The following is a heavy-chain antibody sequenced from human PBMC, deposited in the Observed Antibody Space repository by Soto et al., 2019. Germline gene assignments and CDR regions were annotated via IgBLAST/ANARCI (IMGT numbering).Heavy chain of an antibody. D-gene: IGHD6-19*01. CDR3: ARDTSNTSVNLIWFDP. CDR2: ISAYNGDT. CDR1: GYTFTSHG. V-gene: IGHV1-18*04. Sequence: ASVKVSCKASGYTFTSHGINWVRQAPGQGLELMGWISAYNGDTKYEQKFQGRVTMTTDASSSTAYMELKSLSSDDTAVYFCARDTSNTSVNLIWFDPWGQGTQVTVSS. J-gene: IGHJ5*02.